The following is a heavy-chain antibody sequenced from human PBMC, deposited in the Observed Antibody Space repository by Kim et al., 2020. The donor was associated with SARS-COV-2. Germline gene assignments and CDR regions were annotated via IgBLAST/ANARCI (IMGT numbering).Heavy chain of an antibody. J-gene: IGHJ4*02. Sequence: GGSLRLSCAASGFTFDDYAMHWVRQAPGKGLEWVSGISWNSGSIGYADSVKGRFTISRDNAKNSLYLQMNSLRAEDTALYYCAKDIFQTGASFDYWGQGTLVTVSS. D-gene: IGHD7-27*01. V-gene: IGHV3-9*01. CDR2: ISWNSGSI. CDR3: AKDIFQTGASFDY. CDR1: GFTFDDYA.